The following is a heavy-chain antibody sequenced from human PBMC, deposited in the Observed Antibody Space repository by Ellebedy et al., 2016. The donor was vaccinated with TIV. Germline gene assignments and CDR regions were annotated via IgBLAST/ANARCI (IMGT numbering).Heavy chain of an antibody. V-gene: IGHV5-51*01. CDR3: ARPDRGWEDGFDI. J-gene: IGHJ3*02. CDR2: IYPGDSNT. CDR1: GYSFTNYW. D-gene: IGHD1-26*01. Sequence: KVSCKGSGYSFTNYWIAWVRQMPGKGLEWMGIIYPGDSNTKYSPSFQGQVTISGDKSISTAYLQWSSLKASDTAMYYCARPDRGWEDGFDIWGQGTMVTVSS.